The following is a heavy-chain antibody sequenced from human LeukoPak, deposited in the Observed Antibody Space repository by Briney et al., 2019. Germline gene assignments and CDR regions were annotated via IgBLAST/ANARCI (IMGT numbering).Heavy chain of an antibody. D-gene: IGHD6-6*01. CDR3: ARGAARPPYYFDY. J-gene: IGHJ4*02. CDR1: GGTFSSYA. CDR2: IIPIFGTA. Sequence: GASVKVSCKASGGTFSSYAISWVRQAPGQGLEWMGGIIPIFGTANYAQKFQGRVTITTDESTSTAYMELSSLRSEDTAVYYCARGAARPPYYFDYWGQGTLVTVSS. V-gene: IGHV1-69*05.